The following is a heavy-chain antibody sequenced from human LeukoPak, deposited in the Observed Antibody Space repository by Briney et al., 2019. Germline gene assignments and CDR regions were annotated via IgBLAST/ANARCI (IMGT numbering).Heavy chain of an antibody. CDR3: ARESDVGKDFDW. V-gene: IGHV1-46*01. D-gene: IGHD1-1*01. CDR2: INPSNGDT. CDR1: GYTFTYHY. J-gene: IGHJ4*02. Sequence: GASVKVSCKASGYTFTYHYIHLVRQAPGQGLEWMGIINPSNGDTNYAQRFQGRVTMTRDTSTSTVYMELSSLDSEDTAVYYCARESDVGKDFDWWGQGTLVTVSS.